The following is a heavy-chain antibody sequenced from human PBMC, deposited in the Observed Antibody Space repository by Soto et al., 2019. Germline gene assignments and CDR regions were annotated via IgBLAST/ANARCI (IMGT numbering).Heavy chain of an antibody. CDR1: GGSISASSYY. D-gene: IGHD3-3*01. Sequence: PSETLSLTCTVSGGSISASSYYWGWIRQPPGKGLEWIGSMDYSGSTYYNPSLKSRVTISVDTSKNQFSLKLSSVTAADTAVYYCARRKGNFGVVPWFDPWGQGTLVTVSS. V-gene: IGHV4-39*01. CDR2: MDYSGST. CDR3: ARRKGNFGVVPWFDP. J-gene: IGHJ5*02.